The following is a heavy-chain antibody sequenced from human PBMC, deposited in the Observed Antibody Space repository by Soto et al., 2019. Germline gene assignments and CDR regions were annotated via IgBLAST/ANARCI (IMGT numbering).Heavy chain of an antibody. V-gene: IGHV4-30-2*01. CDR3: ARTSMIVVVIPFDY. CDR1: GGSISSGGYS. J-gene: IGHJ4*02. Sequence: SETLSLTCAVSGGSISSGGYSWSWIRQPPGKGLEWIGYIYHSGSTYYNPSLKSRVTISVDRSKNQFSLKLSSVTAADTAVYYCARTSMIVVVIPFDYWGQGTLVTVSS. D-gene: IGHD3-22*01. CDR2: IYHSGST.